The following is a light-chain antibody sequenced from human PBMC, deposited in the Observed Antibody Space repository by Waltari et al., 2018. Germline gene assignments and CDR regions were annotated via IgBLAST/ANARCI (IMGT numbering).Light chain of an antibody. Sequence: QSALTQPAPVSGSPGQSVTLSCPGTSSDVGNYKRVSWYQQHPGKAPKLMIYAVRKRPSGVSDRFSGSKSGDMASLTISGLQPEDEAEYFCSSYAGSSKGVFGGGTKVTVL. CDR1: SSDVGNYKR. CDR3: SSYAGSSKGV. V-gene: IGLV2-23*02. CDR2: AVR. J-gene: IGLJ2*01.